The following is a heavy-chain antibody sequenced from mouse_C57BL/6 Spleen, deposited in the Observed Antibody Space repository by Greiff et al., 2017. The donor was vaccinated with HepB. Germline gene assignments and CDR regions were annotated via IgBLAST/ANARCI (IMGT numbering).Heavy chain of an antibody. CDR3: ARPLSSYAMDY. CDR1: GYTFTSYW. CDR2: IYPGSGST. J-gene: IGHJ4*01. Sequence: QVHLQQPGAELVKPGASVKMSCKASGYTFTSYWITWVKQRPGQGLEWIGDIYPGSGSTNYNEKFKSKATLTVDTSSSTAYMQLSSLTSEDSAVYYCARPLSSYAMDYWGQGTSVTVSS. D-gene: IGHD1-1*01. V-gene: IGHV1-55*01.